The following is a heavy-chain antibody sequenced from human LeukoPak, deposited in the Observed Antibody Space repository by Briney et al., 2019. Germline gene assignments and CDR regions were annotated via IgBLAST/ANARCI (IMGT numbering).Heavy chain of an antibody. D-gene: IGHD3-22*01. CDR3: ARVPLYDSSGYYYPH. V-gene: IGHV1-3*01. Sequence: GASVKVSCKTSGYTFTSYGMHWVRQAPGQSPEWMGWINAGNGNTKYSQKYQDRVTITRDTSASTAYVELSSLRSEDTAVYYCARVPLYDSSGYYYPHWGQGTLVTVSS. J-gene: IGHJ1*01. CDR2: INAGNGNT. CDR1: GYTFTSYG.